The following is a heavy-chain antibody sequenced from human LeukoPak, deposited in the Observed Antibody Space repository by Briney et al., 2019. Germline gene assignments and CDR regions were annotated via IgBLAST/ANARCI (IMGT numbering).Heavy chain of an antibody. CDR2: IYYSGST. CDR3: ARFPTLPYYYYGMDA. Sequence: SETLSLTCTVSGGSISSSSYYWSWIRQPPGKGLEWIGYIYYSGSTNYNPSLKSRVTISVDKSKNQFSLKLSSVTAADTAVYYCARFPTLPYYYYGMDAWGQGTTVTVSS. D-gene: IGHD2/OR15-2a*01. J-gene: IGHJ6*02. V-gene: IGHV4-61*05. CDR1: GGSISSSSYY.